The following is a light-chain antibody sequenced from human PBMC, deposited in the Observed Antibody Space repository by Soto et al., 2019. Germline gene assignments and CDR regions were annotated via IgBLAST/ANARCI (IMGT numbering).Light chain of an antibody. CDR3: LLYYGGAWV. CDR1: TGAVTSGYY. V-gene: IGLV7-43*01. J-gene: IGLJ3*02. Sequence: QAVVTQEPSLTVSPGGTVTLTCASSTGAVTSGYYPNWFQQKPGQAPRALIYSTNKKHSWTPARFSAFLLGGKAALTLSGVQPEDEAEYYCLLYYGGAWVSGGGTKLTVL. CDR2: STN.